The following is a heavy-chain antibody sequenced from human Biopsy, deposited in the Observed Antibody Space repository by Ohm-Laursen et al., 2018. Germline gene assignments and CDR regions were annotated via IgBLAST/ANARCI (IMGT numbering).Heavy chain of an antibody. CDR3: ARATNSTGWPYYYFYGMDV. Sequence: SDTLSLTCSVSGGSISSDYWSWIRQTPGKGLEWIGYIYYSGSTNYNPSLKSRVTISVDTSKNQFSQRLNSVTAADTAVYYCARATNSTGWPYYYFYGMDVWGQGTTVTVSS. V-gene: IGHV4-59*07. J-gene: IGHJ6*02. CDR1: GGSISSDY. D-gene: IGHD2/OR15-2a*01. CDR2: IYYSGST.